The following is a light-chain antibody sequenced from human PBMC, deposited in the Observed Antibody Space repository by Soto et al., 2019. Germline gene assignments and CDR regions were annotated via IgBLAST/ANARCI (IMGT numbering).Light chain of an antibody. CDR2: SSN. V-gene: IGLV1-44*01. Sequence: QSVLTQPPSASGTPGQRVTMSCSGTSSNIGSSAVSWYQQLPGTAPKLLIYSSNQRPSGVHDRFSGSKTGTSASLAISGLQAEEEADYYCAAWDDSLTGVVFGGGTKVTVL. CDR3: AAWDDSLTGVV. CDR1: SSNIGSSA. J-gene: IGLJ2*01.